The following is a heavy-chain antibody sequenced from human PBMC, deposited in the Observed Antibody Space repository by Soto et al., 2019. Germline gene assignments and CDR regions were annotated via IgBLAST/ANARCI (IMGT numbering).Heavy chain of an antibody. Sequence: EVQLVESGGGLVKPGGSLRLSCAASGFTFSRYIMNCFRQAPGKGLAWVSSISSSSSYIYYADSVKGRFTISRDNAKNSLYLQMNSLRAEDTAVYYCARKSSSSWYLGAFDIWGQGTMVTVSS. CDR1: GFTFSRYI. D-gene: IGHD6-13*01. CDR2: ISSSSSYI. V-gene: IGHV3-21*01. CDR3: ARKSSSSWYLGAFDI. J-gene: IGHJ3*02.